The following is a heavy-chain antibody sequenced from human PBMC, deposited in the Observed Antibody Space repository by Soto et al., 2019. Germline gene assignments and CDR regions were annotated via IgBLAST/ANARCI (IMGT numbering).Heavy chain of an antibody. CDR3: AKDSRITMIVAPFDY. CDR2: ISYDGSNK. D-gene: IGHD3-22*01. V-gene: IGHV3-30*18. J-gene: IGHJ4*02. Sequence: QVQLVESGGGVVQPGRSLRLSCAASGFTFSSYGMHWVRQAPGKGLEWVAVISYDGSNKYYADSVKGRFTISRDNTKNTPYLQMNSLRAEDTAVYYCAKDSRITMIVAPFDYWGQGTLVTVSS. CDR1: GFTFSSYG.